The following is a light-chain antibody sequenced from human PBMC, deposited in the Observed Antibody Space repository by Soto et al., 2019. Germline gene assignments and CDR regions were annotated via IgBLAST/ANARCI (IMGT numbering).Light chain of an antibody. V-gene: IGKV3-20*01. CDR2: GAS. CDR3: QQFRT. CDR1: RSVSSGY. Sequence: DIVLTQSPCTLSLSPGERATLSCRASRSVSSGYVAWYQQKPGQAPRLLIYGASSRDIGIPDRFSGSGSGTDFNLTISRMDPEDYAVYYCQQFRTFGPGTKVGI. J-gene: IGKJ3*01.